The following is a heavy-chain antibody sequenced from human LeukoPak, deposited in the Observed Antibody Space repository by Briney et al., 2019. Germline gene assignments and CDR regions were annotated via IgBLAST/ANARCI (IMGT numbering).Heavy chain of an antibody. Sequence: PGGSLRLSCAASGFTFSSYAMHWVRQAPGKGLEYVSAISSNGGSTYYANSVKGRFTISRDNSKNTLYLQMGSLRSEDMAVYYCARDSRRPYYYDSSGYSDWGYGMDVWGQGTTVTVSS. D-gene: IGHD3-22*01. CDR3: ARDSRRPYYYDSSGYSDWGYGMDV. J-gene: IGHJ6*02. CDR1: GFTFSSYA. CDR2: ISSNGGST. V-gene: IGHV3-64*01.